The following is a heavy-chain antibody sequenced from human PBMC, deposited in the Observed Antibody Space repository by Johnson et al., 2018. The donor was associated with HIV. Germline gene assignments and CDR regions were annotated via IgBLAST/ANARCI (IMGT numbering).Heavy chain of an antibody. CDR1: GFTFSSYT. D-gene: IGHD1-26*01. J-gene: IGHJ3*02. V-gene: IGHV3-30-3*01. CDR3: ARSLPDPHPEWDLRAVYAFDI. Sequence: QMLFVESGGGVVQPGRSLRLSCAASGFTFSSYTMHWVRQAPGKGLEWVAVISYDGSNKYYGDSVKGRFTISRDNSKNTLFLQMSSLRAEDTAVYYCARSLPDPHPEWDLRAVYAFDIWGQGTMVTVSS. CDR2: ISYDGSNK.